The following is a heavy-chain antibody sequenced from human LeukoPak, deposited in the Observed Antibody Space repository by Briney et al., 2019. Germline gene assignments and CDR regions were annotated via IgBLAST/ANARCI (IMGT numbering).Heavy chain of an antibody. V-gene: IGHV1-8*01. CDR3: ARFAKMGATTANYYMDV. J-gene: IGHJ6*03. D-gene: IGHD1-26*01. CDR2: MNPNSGNT. Sequence: ASVKVSCKASGYTFTSYDINWVRQATGQGLEWMGWMNPNSGNTGYAQKFQGRVTMTRNTSISTAYMELSSLRSEDTAVYYCARFAKMGATTANYYMDVWGKGTTVTVCS. CDR1: GYTFTSYD.